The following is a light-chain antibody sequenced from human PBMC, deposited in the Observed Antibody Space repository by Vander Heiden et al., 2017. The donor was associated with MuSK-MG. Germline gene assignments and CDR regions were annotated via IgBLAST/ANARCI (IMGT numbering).Light chain of an antibody. CDR1: QTLIDSGNNKYC. Sequence: DVVMTQSPDSLAVSLGERATINCKSSQTLIDSGNNKYCLAWYQQKAGQPPKKIIDWASTRGSGVPDRFRASGSGTDYTLTITSLQAEDVAVYYCQQYYSTPRTFGQGTKVEIK. CDR3: QQYYSTPRT. J-gene: IGKJ1*01. V-gene: IGKV4-1*01. CDR2: WAS.